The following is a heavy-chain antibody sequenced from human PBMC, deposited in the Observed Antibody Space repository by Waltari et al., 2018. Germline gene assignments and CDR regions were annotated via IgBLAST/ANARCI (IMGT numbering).Heavy chain of an antibody. V-gene: IGHV3-73*02. CDR2: IRIKANSCAT. CDR1: GFTFSGPS. J-gene: IGHJ4*02. Sequence: EVQLVESGGGLVQPGGSLKLPCAATGFTFSGPSRHWVRQASGDGLEWVGRIRIKANSCATACGASVKGRFTISRDDSKNTAYLQMNSLKTEDTAVYYCTSPGVATFDYWGQGTLVTVSS. CDR3: TSPGVATFDY. D-gene: IGHD5-12*01.